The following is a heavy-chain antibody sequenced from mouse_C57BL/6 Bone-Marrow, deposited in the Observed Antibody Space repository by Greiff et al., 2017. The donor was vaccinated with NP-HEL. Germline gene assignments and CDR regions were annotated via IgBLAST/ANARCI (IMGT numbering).Heavy chain of an antibody. J-gene: IGHJ3*01. Sequence: VQLQQSGPELVKPGASVKISCKASGYTFTDYYINWVKQRPGQGLEWIGWIFPGSGSTYYNDKFKGKATLTVAKSSSTAYMLLSSLTSEDSAVYFGARGYSNYEAWFAYWGQGTLVTVSA. CDR1: GYTFTDYY. V-gene: IGHV1-75*01. CDR3: ARGYSNYEAWFAY. CDR2: IFPGSGST. D-gene: IGHD2-5*01.